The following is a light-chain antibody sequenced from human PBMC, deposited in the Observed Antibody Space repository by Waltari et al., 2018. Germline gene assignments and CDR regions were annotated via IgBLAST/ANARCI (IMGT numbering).Light chain of an antibody. CDR2: WAS. Sequence: DIVMTQSPDSLAVSLGERPTINCKSSQSVLYSSNNKNFLAWYQQKPRQPPRLLIYWASTRESGVPDRFSGSGSGTNFTLTINSLQAEDVAVYYCQQYYTILRTFGQGTKVEIK. CDR3: QQYYTILRT. CDR1: QSVLYSSNNKNF. V-gene: IGKV4-1*01. J-gene: IGKJ1*01.